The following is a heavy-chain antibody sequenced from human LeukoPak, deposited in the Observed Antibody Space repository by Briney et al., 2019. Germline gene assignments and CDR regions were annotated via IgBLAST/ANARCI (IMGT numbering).Heavy chain of an antibody. CDR1: GFTFSSYG. V-gene: IGHV3-30*02. D-gene: IGHD2-15*01. Sequence: GGSLRLSCAASGFTFSSYGMHWVRQAPGKGLEWVAFIRYDGSNKYYADSVKGRFTISRDNSKNTLYLQMNSLRAEDTAVYYCAKGPVVAAIRWFDPWGQGTLVTVSS. CDR2: IRYDGSNK. J-gene: IGHJ5*02. CDR3: AKGPVVAAIRWFDP.